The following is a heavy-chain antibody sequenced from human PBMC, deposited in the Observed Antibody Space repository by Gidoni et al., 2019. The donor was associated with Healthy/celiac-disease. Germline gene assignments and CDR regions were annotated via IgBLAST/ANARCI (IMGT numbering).Heavy chain of an antibody. J-gene: IGHJ6*02. CDR2: ISWTCGSL. V-gene: IGHV3-9*01. CDR1: GCTFDDYA. D-gene: IGHD2-2*01. Sequence: EVELVESGGALVQTGRYLGLSCGASGCTFDDYAMHWGRQAPGKGLERVLCISWTCGSLGYAYSVTGRFTIASDNAKHSLYLQMHSLSAEDTALYYCAKDMIAGSAMGNYYYGMDVWGQGTTVTVSS. CDR3: AKDMIAGSAMGNYYYGMDV.